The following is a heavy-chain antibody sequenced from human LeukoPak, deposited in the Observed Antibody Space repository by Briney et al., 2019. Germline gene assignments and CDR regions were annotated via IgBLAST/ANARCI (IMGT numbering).Heavy chain of an antibody. CDR1: GYSFTSYW. CDR3: ARLYSGTYSRLWYFQY. Sequence: HGESLKISCKGSGYSFTSYWIGWVRQMPGKGLEWMGIIYPGDSDTRNSPSFQGQVTISADKSISTAHLQWGSLKASDTAMYYCARLYSGTYSRLWYFQYWGQGTLVTVSS. J-gene: IGHJ4*02. D-gene: IGHD1-26*01. CDR2: IYPGDSDT. V-gene: IGHV5-51*01.